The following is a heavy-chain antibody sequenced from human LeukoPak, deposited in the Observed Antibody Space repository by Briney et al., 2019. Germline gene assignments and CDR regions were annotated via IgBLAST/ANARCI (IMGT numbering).Heavy chain of an antibody. J-gene: IGHJ1*01. CDR1: GYSFATYW. V-gene: IGHV5-51*01. CDR2: IYPGDSDT. Sequence: PGESLKISCKGSGYSFATYWIGWVRQMPGKGLEYMGIIYPGDSDTRYSPSFQGQVTISADKSISTAYLQWSGLKASDTAMCYCLTLTGTYLIWGQGTLVTVSS. CDR3: LTLTGTYLI. D-gene: IGHD1-7*01.